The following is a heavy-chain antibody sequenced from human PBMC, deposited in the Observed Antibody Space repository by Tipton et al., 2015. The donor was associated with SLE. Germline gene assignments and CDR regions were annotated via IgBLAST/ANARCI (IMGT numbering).Heavy chain of an antibody. J-gene: IGHJ4*02. CDR1: GFTFDDYT. D-gene: IGHD3-3*01. CDR3: ARGAFGVVSPYQFDY. Sequence: GSLRLSCAASGFTFDDYTMHWVRQVPGKGLEWISLISLDGGTIFYADSVKGRFTISRDNSKNSLYLQMNSLRTDDTALYFCARGAFGVVSPYQFDYWGQGTLVPVSS. V-gene: IGHV3-43*01. CDR2: ISLDGGTI.